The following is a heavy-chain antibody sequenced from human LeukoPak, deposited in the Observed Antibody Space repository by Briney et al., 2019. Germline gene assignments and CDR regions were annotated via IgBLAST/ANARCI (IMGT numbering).Heavy chain of an antibody. D-gene: IGHD1-26*01. J-gene: IGHJ4*02. V-gene: IGHV3-11*04. CDR2: ISSSGGPI. CDR1: GFTFSDYY. CDR3: AKDNIVGATSQ. Sequence: GGSLRLSCAASGFTFSDYYMSWIRQAPGKGLEWVSYISSSGGPIYYADSVKGRFIISRDTSMNTLYLQMSSLRAEDTAVYYCAKDNIVGATSQWGQGTLVTVSS.